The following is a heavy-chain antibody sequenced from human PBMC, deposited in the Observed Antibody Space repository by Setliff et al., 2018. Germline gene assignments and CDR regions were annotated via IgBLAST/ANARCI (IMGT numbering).Heavy chain of an antibody. CDR1: GYSFSNFW. CDR2: IYPGDSHT. V-gene: IGHV5-51*01. CDR3: ARDGNNWNDLDY. J-gene: IGHJ4*01. Sequence: GESLKISCKGSGYSFSNFWIGWVRQMPGKGLEWMGIIYPGDSHTRYSPSFQGQVTMSADKSINTAYLQWSNLRVEDTALYYCARDGNNWNDLDYWGHGTLVTVSS. D-gene: IGHD1-20*01.